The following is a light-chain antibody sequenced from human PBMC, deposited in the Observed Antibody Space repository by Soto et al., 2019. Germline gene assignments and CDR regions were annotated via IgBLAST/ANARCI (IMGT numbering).Light chain of an antibody. J-gene: IGKJ1*01. V-gene: IGKV3-20*01. CDR1: QSVSSSY. Sequence: EIVLTQSPGTLSLSPGERATLYCRASQSVSSSYLAWYQQKPGQAPRLLIYGASSRATGIPDRFSGSGSGTDFTLTISRLEPEDFAVYYCQQYGSSPAFGQGTKVDIK. CDR3: QQYGSSPA. CDR2: GAS.